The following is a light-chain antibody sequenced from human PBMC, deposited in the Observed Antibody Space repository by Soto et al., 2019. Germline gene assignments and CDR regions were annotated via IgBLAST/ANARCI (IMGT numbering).Light chain of an antibody. V-gene: IGKV2-28*01. CDR3: MQALQTPGT. Sequence: DIVMTQSPLSLPVTPGEPASISCRSSQSLLHSNGYNYLDWYLQKPGQSPQLLIYLGSNRASGVPGRFSGSGSGTDFTLKISRVEAEDVGVYYCMQALQTPGTFGGGTKAEIK. J-gene: IGKJ4*01. CDR1: QSLLHSNGYNY. CDR2: LGS.